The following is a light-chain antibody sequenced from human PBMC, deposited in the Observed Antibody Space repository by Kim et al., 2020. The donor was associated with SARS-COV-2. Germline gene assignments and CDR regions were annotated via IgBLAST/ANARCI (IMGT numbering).Light chain of an antibody. V-gene: IGLV3-19*01. CDR3: GSRDTNNNPI. CDR1: SLRKQY. J-gene: IGLJ2*01. Sequence: SSELTQEPAVSVALGETVRITCQGDSLRKQYATWYQQKPGQAPRLVVYGKDKRPSGIPDRFSGSTSGITASLTITGAQADDEADYYCGSRDTNNNPIFGGGTQLTVL. CDR2: GKD.